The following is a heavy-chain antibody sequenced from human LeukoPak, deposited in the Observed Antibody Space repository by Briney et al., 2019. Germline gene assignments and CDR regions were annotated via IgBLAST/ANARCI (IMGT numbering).Heavy chain of an antibody. J-gene: IGHJ4*02. CDR1: GGSISSGSYY. CDR2: IYTSGST. CDR3: AGERYYDSSGYGTFDY. Sequence: SETLSLTCTVSGGSISSGSYYWSWIRQPAGKGLEWIGRIYTSGSTNYNPSLKSRVTISVDTSKNQFSLKLSSVTAADTAVYYCAGERYYDSSGYGTFDYWGQGTLVTVSS. V-gene: IGHV4-61*02. D-gene: IGHD3-22*01.